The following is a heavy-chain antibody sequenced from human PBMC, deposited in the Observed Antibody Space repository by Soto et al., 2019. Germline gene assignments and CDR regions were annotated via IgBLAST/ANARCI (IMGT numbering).Heavy chain of an antibody. CDR2: ISGSGGTT. Sequence: GGSLRLSCAASGFTFSSYVMSWVRQAPGRGLEWISAISGSGGTTSYADSVKGRFTISRDNSKNTLYLQVNSLRAEDTAVYYCARGQRYSGSYTFFDYWGQGTLVTVSS. CDR1: GFTFSSYV. CDR3: ARGQRYSGSYTFFDY. D-gene: IGHD6-6*01. J-gene: IGHJ4*02. V-gene: IGHV3-23*01.